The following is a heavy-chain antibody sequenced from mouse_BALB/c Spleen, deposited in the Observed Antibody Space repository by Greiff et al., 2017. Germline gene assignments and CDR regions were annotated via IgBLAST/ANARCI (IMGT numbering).Heavy chain of an antibody. CDR1: GFTFSSYA. D-gene: IGHD1-1*01. CDR3: ARAYYVDGPMDY. J-gene: IGHJ4*01. V-gene: IGHV5-6-5*01. CDR2: ISSGGST. Sequence: DVMLVESGGGLVKPGGSLKLSCAASGFTFSSYAMSWVRQTPEKRLEWVASISSGGSTYYPDSVKGRFTISRDNARNILYLQMSSLRSEDTAMYYCARAYYVDGPMDYWGQGTSVTVSS.